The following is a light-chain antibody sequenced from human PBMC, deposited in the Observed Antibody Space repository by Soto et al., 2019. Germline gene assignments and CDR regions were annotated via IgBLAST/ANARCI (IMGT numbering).Light chain of an antibody. CDR2: SSS. CDR3: QQYGGALCT. J-gene: IGKJ2*02. CDR1: QSVRSTY. Sequence: EIVLTQSPDTLSLSPGDRATLSCRASQSVRSTYLAWYQHKPGQAPRLLIYSSSSRATGIPDRFSGIGSGTEFTLTISRLEPEDFAVYFCQQYGGALCTFGQGTKLEI. V-gene: IGKV3-20*01.